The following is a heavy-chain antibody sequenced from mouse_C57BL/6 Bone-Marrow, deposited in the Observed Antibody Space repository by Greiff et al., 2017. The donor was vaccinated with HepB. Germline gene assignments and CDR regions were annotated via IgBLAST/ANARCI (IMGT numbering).Heavy chain of an antibody. Sequence: QVQLKESGAELAKPGASVKLSCKASGYTFTSYWMHWVNQRPGQGLEWIGYINPSSGYNKYNQKFKDKATLTADKSSSTGYMQLSSLTYEDSAVHYCASDYYGRPPFAYWGQGTQVTVSA. CDR2: INPSSGYN. V-gene: IGHV1-7*01. J-gene: IGHJ3*01. D-gene: IGHD1-1*01. CDR1: GYTFTSYW. CDR3: ASDYYGRPPFAY.